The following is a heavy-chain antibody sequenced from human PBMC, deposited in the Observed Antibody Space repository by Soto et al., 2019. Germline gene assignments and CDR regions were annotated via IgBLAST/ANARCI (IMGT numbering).Heavy chain of an antibody. Sequence: SETLSLTCAVSGGSISSSNWWSWVRQPPGKGLEWIGEIYHSGSTNYNPTLKSRVTISVDTSKNQFSLKLSSVTAADTAVYYCARLTLLWFGELFVWGQGTTVT. CDR1: GGSISSSNW. J-gene: IGHJ6*02. D-gene: IGHD3-10*01. CDR3: ARLTLLWFGELFV. CDR2: IYHSGST. V-gene: IGHV4-4*02.